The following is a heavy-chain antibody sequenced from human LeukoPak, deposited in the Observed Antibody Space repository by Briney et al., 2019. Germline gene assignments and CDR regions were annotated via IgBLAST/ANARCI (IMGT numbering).Heavy chain of an antibody. J-gene: IGHJ4*02. CDR1: GFTFSSYT. D-gene: IGHD3-3*01. V-gene: IGHV3-21*01. CDR3: ARGYYDFWSGYNTHFDY. CDR2: ISSSSSYI. Sequence: GGSLRLSCAASGFTFSSYTMNWVRQAPGKGLERVSYISSSSSYIYYADSVRGRFTISRDNAKNTLYLQVNSLRAEDTAVYYCARGYYDFWSGYNTHFDYWGQGTLVTVSS.